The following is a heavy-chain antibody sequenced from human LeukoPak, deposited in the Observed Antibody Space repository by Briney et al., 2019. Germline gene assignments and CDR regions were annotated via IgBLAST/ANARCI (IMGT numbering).Heavy chain of an antibody. CDR1: GFTFSSYS. CDR2: ISSSSSYI. Sequence: GGSLRLSCAASGFTFSSYSMNWVRQAPGKGLEWVSSISSSSSYIYYAVSVKGRFPISRANAKNSLYLHMNSLRAEDTAVYYCARERLGYCSSTSCYERSNWFDPWGQGTLVTVSS. D-gene: IGHD2-2*01. CDR3: ARERLGYCSSTSCYERSNWFDP. J-gene: IGHJ5*02. V-gene: IGHV3-21*01.